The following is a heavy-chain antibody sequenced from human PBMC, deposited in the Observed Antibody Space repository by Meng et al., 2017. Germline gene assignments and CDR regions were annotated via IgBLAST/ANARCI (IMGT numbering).Heavy chain of an antibody. D-gene: IGHD2-15*01. CDR2: ISGSGGST. J-gene: IGHJ4*02. Sequence: GGSLRLSCAASGFTFSSYAMSWVRQAPGKGLEWVSAISGSGGSTYYADSVKGRFTISRDNSKNTLYLQMNSLRAEDTAVYYCARGQGNCSGGSCYSTFDYWGQGTLVTVSS. CDR3: ARGQGNCSGGSCYSTFDY. V-gene: IGHV3-23*01. CDR1: GFTFSSYA.